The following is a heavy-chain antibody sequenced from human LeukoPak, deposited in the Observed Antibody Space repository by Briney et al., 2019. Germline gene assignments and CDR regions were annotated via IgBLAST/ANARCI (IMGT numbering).Heavy chain of an antibody. Sequence: SVKVSCKASGGTFSSYTINWVRQAPGQGLEWMGGIIPIFGTANYAQKFQGRVTITADESTSTAYMELSSLRSEDTAVYYCARVGTGNHFLWGQGTLVTVSS. CDR2: IIPIFGTA. V-gene: IGHV1-69*13. CDR1: GGTFSSYT. D-gene: IGHD1-1*01. J-gene: IGHJ4*02. CDR3: ARVGTGNHFL.